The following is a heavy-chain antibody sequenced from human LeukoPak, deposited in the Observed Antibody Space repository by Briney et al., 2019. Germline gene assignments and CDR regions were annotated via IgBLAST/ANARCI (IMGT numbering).Heavy chain of an antibody. Sequence: SETLSLTCTVSGYSISSEYYWGWLRQPPGKGLEWIGSIDHSEITYYNPSLKGRVAISVDTSKNQFSLKLSAVTAADTAVYFCARESCSSTNCYSRLGLNWGQGSLVTVSS. V-gene: IGHV4-38-2*02. D-gene: IGHD2-2*01. CDR2: IDHSEIT. J-gene: IGHJ4*02. CDR1: GYSISSEYY. CDR3: ARESCSSTNCYSRLGLN.